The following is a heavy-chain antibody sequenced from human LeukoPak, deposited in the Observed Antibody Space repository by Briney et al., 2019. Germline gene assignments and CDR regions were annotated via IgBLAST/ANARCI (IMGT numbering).Heavy chain of an antibody. V-gene: IGHV4-39*01. J-gene: IGHJ4*02. CDR2: IYYSGNT. CDR3: ARHARGYINGYGFDY. Sequence: AETLSLTCTVSGDSISSSHYYWGWIRQPPGEGLEWIGSIYYSGNTYYNPSLKSLVTISVDTSENRFSLRLRAVTAADTAVYYGARHARGYINGYGFDYWGQGTLVTVSS. CDR1: GDSISSSHYY. D-gene: IGHD5-18*01.